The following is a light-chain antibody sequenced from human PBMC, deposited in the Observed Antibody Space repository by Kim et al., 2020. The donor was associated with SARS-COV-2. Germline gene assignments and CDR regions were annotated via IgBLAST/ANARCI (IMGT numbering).Light chain of an antibody. Sequence: EIVMTQSPATLSVSPGERATLSCRASQSVSSNLAWYQQKPGQAPGILIYGASTRATGIPARFSGSGSGTEFTLTISSLQSEDFAVYYCQQYNNWPPTFGQGTKVDIK. CDR2: GAS. J-gene: IGKJ1*01. CDR1: QSVSSN. V-gene: IGKV3-15*01. CDR3: QQYNNWPPT.